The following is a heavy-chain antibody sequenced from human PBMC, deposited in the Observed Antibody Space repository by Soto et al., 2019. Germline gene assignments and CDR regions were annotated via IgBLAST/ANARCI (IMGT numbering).Heavy chain of an antibody. J-gene: IGHJ3*02. V-gene: IGHV4-59*01. CDR1: GGSISSYY. D-gene: IGHD3-10*01. Sequence: PSETLSLTCTVSGGSISSYYWSWIRQPPGKGLEWIGYMFYCGSTNYNPSLKSRVTISVDTSKNQFSLKLSSVTAADTAVYYCARVWGGAFDIWGQGTMVTVSS. CDR2: MFYCGST. CDR3: ARVWGGAFDI.